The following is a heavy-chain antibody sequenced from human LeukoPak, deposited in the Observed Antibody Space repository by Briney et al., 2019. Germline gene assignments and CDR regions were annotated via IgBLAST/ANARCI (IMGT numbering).Heavy chain of an antibody. V-gene: IGHV3-11*06. Sequence: GGSLRLSCAASGFTFSDYYMSWIRQAPGKGLEWISYISSSSFYTSYADSVKGRFTISRDNAKNSLYLQMNSLRAEDTAVYYCARDHRLRYFDWSDFDYWGQGTLVTVSS. CDR2: ISSSSFYT. D-gene: IGHD3-9*01. CDR3: ARDHRLRYFDWSDFDY. J-gene: IGHJ4*02. CDR1: GFTFSDYY.